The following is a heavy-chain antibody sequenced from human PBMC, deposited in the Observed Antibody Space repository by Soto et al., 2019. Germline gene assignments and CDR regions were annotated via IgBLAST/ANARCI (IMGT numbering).Heavy chain of an antibody. V-gene: IGHV4-39*01. J-gene: IGHJ4*02. CDR1: GGSISSSDYY. D-gene: IGHD1-26*01. CDR2: IYYSGTT. CDR3: ARHGPMYSGKFFDS. Sequence: QLQLQESGPGLVKPSETLSLTCTVSGGSISSSDYYWGWIRQPPGKGLEWIGSIYYSGTTYYNPSLKSRVTLSVDTSKTQFSLKLSSVTAADTAVYYCARHGPMYSGKFFDSWGQGTLVTVSS.